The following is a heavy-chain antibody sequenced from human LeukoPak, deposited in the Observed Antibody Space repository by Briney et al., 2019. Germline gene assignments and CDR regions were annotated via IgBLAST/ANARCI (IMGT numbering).Heavy chain of an antibody. J-gene: IGHJ6*02. CDR1: GFTFSDYY. CDR3: AKGGVVPAAILFLRANYGMDV. D-gene: IGHD2-2*02. CDR2: ISSSGSTI. V-gene: IGHV3-11*01. Sequence: GGSLRLSCAASGFTFSDYYMSWIHQAPGKGLEWVSYISSSGSTIYYADSVKGRFTISRDNAKNSLYLQMNSPRAEDTAVYYCAKGGVVPAAILFLRANYGMDVWGQGTTVTVSS.